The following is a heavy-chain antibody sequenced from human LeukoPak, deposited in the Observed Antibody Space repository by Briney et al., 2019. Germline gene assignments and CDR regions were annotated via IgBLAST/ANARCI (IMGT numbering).Heavy chain of an antibody. Sequence: LTGGSLRLSRAASGFTFDDYGMSWVRQAPGKGLEWVSGNADSVKGRFTISRDNAKNSLYLQMNSLRAEDTALYYCARGIDDGDNWFDPWGQGTLVTVSS. CDR1: GFTFDDYG. D-gene: IGHD1-1*01. J-gene: IGHJ5*02. V-gene: IGHV3-20*04. CDR3: ARGIDDGDNWFDP.